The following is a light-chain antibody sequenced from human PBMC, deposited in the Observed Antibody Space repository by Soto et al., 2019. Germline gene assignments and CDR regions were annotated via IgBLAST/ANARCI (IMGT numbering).Light chain of an antibody. J-gene: IGLJ1*01. CDR2: SNN. CDR1: SANIGSNT. CDR3: AAWDDSSYV. Sequence: QSVLTQPPSSSGTPGQRVTIGCSGSSANIGSNTVNWYQQRPGTAPKLLIYSNNQRHSGVPDRFSGSKSGTSASLAIRGLQSEDEADYYCAAWDDSSYVFGIGTKVTVL. V-gene: IGLV1-44*01.